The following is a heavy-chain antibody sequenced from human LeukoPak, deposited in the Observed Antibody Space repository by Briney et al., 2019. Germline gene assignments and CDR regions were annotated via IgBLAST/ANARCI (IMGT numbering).Heavy chain of an antibody. D-gene: IGHD1-20*01. CDR3: ARDGEYNWSDAFDI. V-gene: IGHV3-7*01. CDR2: IKQDGSEK. J-gene: IGHJ3*02. CDR1: GFTFSSYW. Sequence: GGSLRLSCAASGFTFSSYWMSWVRQAPGKGLEWVANIKQDGSEKYYVDSVKGRFTISRDNAKNSLYLQMNSLRAEDTAVYYCARDGEYNWSDAFDIWGQGTMVTVSS.